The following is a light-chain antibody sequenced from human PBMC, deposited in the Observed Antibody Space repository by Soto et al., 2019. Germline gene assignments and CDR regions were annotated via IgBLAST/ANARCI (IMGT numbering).Light chain of an antibody. CDR1: NSDVGIYDF. J-gene: IGLJ1*01. Sequence: QSALTHPASVSGTPGQSITISCTGSNSDVGIYDFVSWYQHHPGRAPKLIVSEVSHRPSGVSNRFSGSKSGNTASLTISRLQSEDEADYYCISYTSDDVRYVFGTGTKVTVL. CDR3: ISYTSDDVRYV. V-gene: IGLV2-14*01. CDR2: EVS.